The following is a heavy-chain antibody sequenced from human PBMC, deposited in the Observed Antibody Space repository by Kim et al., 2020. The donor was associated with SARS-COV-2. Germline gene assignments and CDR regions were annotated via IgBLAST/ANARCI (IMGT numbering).Heavy chain of an antibody. CDR1: GYTFTSYD. V-gene: IGHV1-8*01. CDR2: MNPNSGNT. J-gene: IGHJ5*02. Sequence: ASVKVSCKASGYTFTSYDINWVRQATGQGLEWMGWMNPNSGNTGYAQKFQGRVTMTRNTSISTAYMELSSLRSEDTAVYYCARGPPSSIVQHRGWFDPWGQGTLVTVSS. CDR3: ARGPPSSIVQHRGWFDP. D-gene: IGHD6-6*01.